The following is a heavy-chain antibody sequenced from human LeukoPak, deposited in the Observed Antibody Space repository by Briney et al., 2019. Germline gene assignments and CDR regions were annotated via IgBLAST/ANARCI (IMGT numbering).Heavy chain of an antibody. V-gene: IGHV3-66*04. CDR2: IYSGGST. CDR1: GFAVSSNY. Sequence: GGSLRLSCAASGFAVSSNYMSWVRQAPGKGLEWVSVIYSGGSTYYADSVKGRFTISRDNSKNTLYLQMNSLRAEDTAVYYCARLTGYSYGLDYWGQGTLVTVSS. CDR3: ARLTGYSYGLDY. D-gene: IGHD5-18*01. J-gene: IGHJ4*02.